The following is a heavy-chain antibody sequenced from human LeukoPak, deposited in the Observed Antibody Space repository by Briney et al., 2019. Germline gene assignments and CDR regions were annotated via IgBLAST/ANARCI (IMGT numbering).Heavy chain of an antibody. D-gene: IGHD3-22*01. CDR1: GGTFNRYA. J-gene: IGHJ3*02. CDR2: IIPIIGTV. CDR3: ARQITMIEEGAFDI. V-gene: IGHV1-69*13. Sequence: SVKVSCKASGGTFNRYAISWVRQAPGQGLEWMGGIIPIIGTVNYAQKLQGRVTITADESTSTAYMELSSLRSEDTAVYYCARQITMIEEGAFDIWGQGTMVTVSS.